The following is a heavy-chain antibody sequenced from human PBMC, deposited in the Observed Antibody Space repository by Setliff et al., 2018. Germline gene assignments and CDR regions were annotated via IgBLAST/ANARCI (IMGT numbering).Heavy chain of an antibody. Sequence: ASVTVSCKASGYTFTSYGISWVRQAPGQGLEWMGWISAYNGNTNYAQKLQGRVTMTTDTSTSTAYMELRSLRSDGTAVYYCARGGRYDFWSGYTRGAFDIWGQGTMVTVS. CDR2: ISAYNGNT. D-gene: IGHD3-3*01. J-gene: IGHJ3*02. V-gene: IGHV1-18*01. CDR1: GYTFTSYG. CDR3: ARGGRYDFWSGYTRGAFDI.